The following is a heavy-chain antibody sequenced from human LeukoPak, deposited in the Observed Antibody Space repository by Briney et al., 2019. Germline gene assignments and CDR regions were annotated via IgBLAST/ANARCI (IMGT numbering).Heavy chain of an antibody. V-gene: IGHV3-33*01. D-gene: IGHD6-13*01. J-gene: IGHJ4*02. Sequence: GGSLRLSCAASGFTFSSYGMHWVRQAPGKGLEWVAVIWYDGSNKYYADSVKGRFAISRDNSKNTLYLQMNSLRAEDTAVYYCARGEQQLVLPFDYWGQGTLVTVSS. CDR3: ARGEQQLVLPFDY. CDR1: GFTFSSYG. CDR2: IWYDGSNK.